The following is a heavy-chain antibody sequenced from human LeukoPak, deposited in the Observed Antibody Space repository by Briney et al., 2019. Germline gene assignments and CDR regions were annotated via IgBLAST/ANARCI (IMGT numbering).Heavy chain of an antibody. D-gene: IGHD4-17*01. V-gene: IGHV3-9*01. CDR2: INWNSGVV. Sequence: PGGSLRLSCAASGFTFDDYAMPWVRQAPGKGLEWVSRINWNSGVVVYADSVRGRFTISRDNAKNSLYLQMNSLRTEDTALYYCVKENYGDNALDVWGQGTTVTVSS. CDR3: VKENYGDNALDV. CDR1: GFTFDDYA. J-gene: IGHJ6*02.